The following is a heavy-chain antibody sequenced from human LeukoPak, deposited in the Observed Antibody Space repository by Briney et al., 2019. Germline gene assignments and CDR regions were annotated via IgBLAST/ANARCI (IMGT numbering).Heavy chain of an antibody. CDR1: GYTFTSYG. V-gene: IGHV1-18*01. Sequence: ASVKVSCKASGYTFTSYGISWVRQAPGQGLEWMGWISAYNGNTNYAQKLQGSVTMTTDTSTSTAYMELRSLRSDDTAVYYCARSPQYCSSTSCYYFDYWGQGTLVTVSS. D-gene: IGHD2-2*01. CDR2: ISAYNGNT. J-gene: IGHJ4*02. CDR3: ARSPQYCSSTSCYYFDY.